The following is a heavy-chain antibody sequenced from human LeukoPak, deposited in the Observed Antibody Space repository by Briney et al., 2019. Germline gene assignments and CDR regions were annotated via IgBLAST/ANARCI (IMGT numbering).Heavy chain of an antibody. V-gene: IGHV3-21*01. Sequence: GGSLRLSCAASGFTFSSYTMNWVRQAPGKGLEWVSSIAGSSGYISYADSVKRRFTISRDNAKKSLYLQMTSLTAEDTAVYYCARDRGAYCGGDCYLGFDYWGRGTLVTVSS. CDR3: ARDRGAYCGGDCYLGFDY. CDR1: GFTFSSYT. D-gene: IGHD2-21*02. CDR2: IAGSSGYI. J-gene: IGHJ4*01.